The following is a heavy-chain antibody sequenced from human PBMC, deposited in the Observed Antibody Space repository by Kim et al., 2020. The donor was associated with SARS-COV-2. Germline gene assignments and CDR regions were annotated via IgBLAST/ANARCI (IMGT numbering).Heavy chain of an antibody. CDR1: GYTFTSYA. D-gene: IGHD3-10*01. CDR2: INAGNGNT. CDR3: AREGIWFGENYYYYYGMDV. V-gene: IGHV1-3*01. J-gene: IGHJ6*02. Sequence: ASVKVSCKASGYTFTSYAMHWVRQAPGQRLEWMGWINAGNGNTKYSQKFQGRVTITRDTSASTAYMELSSLRSEDTAVYYCAREGIWFGENYYYYYGMDVWGQGTTVTVSS.